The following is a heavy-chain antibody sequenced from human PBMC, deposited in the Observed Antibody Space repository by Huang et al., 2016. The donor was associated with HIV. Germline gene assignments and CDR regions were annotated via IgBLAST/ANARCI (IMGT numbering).Heavy chain of an antibody. Sequence: EVELLESGGGLVQPEGSLRLSCAASGLTFSAYAMSWVRQAPGKGLEWVSGISGSGDRTHYAGSMKGRFTISRDNSRNTLYMQMNSLRDGDTAVYYCAKVRGDSSGWFIGWGQGTLVTVSS. CDR3: AKVRGDSSGWFIG. D-gene: IGHD6-19*01. V-gene: IGHV3-23*01. CDR2: ISGSGDRT. J-gene: IGHJ4*02. CDR1: GLTFSAYA.